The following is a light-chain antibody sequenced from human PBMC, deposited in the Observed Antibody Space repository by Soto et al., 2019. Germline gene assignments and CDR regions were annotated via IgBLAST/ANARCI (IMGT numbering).Light chain of an antibody. J-gene: IGKJ4*01. Sequence: DIQMTQSPSTLSASVGDRVTITCRASQIISSWLAWYQQKPGKAPKLLIYKASSLESGVPSRFSGSGSGTEFTLTISSLQPDDFATYYCQQYNSYSHLTFGGGTKVDIK. CDR2: KAS. V-gene: IGKV1-5*03. CDR3: QQYNSYSHLT. CDR1: QIISSW.